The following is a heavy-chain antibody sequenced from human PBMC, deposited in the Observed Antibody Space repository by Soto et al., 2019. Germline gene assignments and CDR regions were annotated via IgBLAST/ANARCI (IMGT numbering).Heavy chain of an antibody. V-gene: IGHV4-38-2*02. D-gene: IGHD6-19*01. CDR1: GYSISSGSY. CDR3: AKAHVMAVAGGTFDY. CDR2: IYHGGTT. Sequence: SETLSLTCTVSGYSISSGSYWGWIRQPPGKGPEWIASIYHGGTTFYNPSLKSRVTVSVDKSNNQFSLKLRSVTAADTAVYYCAKAHVMAVAGGTFDYWGHGTLVTVSS. J-gene: IGHJ4*01.